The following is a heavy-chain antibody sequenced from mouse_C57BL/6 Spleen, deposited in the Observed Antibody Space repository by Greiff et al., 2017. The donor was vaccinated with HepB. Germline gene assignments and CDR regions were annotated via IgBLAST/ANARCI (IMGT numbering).Heavy chain of an antibody. D-gene: IGHD2-3*01. V-gene: IGHV1-19*01. CDR1: GYTFTDYY. J-gene: IGHJ2*01. CDR3: ARWIYDGYPYYFDY. CDR2: INPYNGGT. Sequence: EVKLQQSGPVLVKPGASVKMSCKASGYTFTDYYMNWVKQSHGKSLEWIGVINPYNGGTSYNQKFKGKATLTVDKSSSTAYMELNSLTSEDSAVYYCARWIYDGYPYYFDYWGQGTTLTVSS.